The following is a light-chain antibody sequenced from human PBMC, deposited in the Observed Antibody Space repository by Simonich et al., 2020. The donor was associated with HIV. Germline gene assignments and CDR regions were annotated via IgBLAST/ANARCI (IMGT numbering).Light chain of an antibody. J-gene: IGKJ3*01. CDR1: QGIIQY. Sequence: DIQMTQSPSAMSSSVGDSVTITCRATQGIIQYLAWVQQKPGKVPKSLIYAASSLQSRVPSRVSGSGSGTEFTLTINSLEAEDAATYYCHQSSSLPHTFGPGTKVEIK. V-gene: IGKV1-17*03. CDR3: HQSSSLPHT. CDR2: AAS.